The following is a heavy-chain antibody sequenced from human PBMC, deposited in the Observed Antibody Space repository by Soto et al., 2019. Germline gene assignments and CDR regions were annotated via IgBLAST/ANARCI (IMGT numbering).Heavy chain of an antibody. V-gene: IGHV4-59*01. CDR1: GGSISSYY. Sequence: SETLSLTCTVSGGSISSYYWSWIRQPPGKGLEWIGYIYYSGSTNYNPSLKSRVTISVDTSKNQFSLKLSSVTAADTAVYYCARERSGDCSGGSCYLDYWGQGTLVTVSS. J-gene: IGHJ4*02. CDR3: ARERSGDCSGGSCYLDY. CDR2: IYYSGST. D-gene: IGHD2-15*01.